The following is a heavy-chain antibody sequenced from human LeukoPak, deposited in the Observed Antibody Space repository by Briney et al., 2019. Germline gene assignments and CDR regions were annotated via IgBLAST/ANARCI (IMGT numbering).Heavy chain of an antibody. CDR1: GGSISSYY. Sequence: SETLSLTCTVSGGSISSYYWSWIRQPPGKGLEWIGYIYYSGSTNYNPSLKSRVTTSVDTSKNQFSLKLSSVTAADTAVYYCARVKGEYGMDVWGQGTTVTVSS. V-gene: IGHV4-59*01. CDR3: ARVKGEYGMDV. CDR2: IYYSGST. D-gene: IGHD3-10*01. J-gene: IGHJ6*02.